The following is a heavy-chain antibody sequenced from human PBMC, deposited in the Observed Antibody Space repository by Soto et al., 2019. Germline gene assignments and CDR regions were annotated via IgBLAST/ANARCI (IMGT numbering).Heavy chain of an antibody. CDR2: MSYDGSRR. J-gene: IGHJ2*01. Sequence: QVQLVESGGGVVQPGRSLRLSCAASGFTFSSYVMHWVRQAPGKGLEWVALMSYDGSRRYYAESVKGRFTISRDNSKNTLFLQMNSLRTDDTAIYYCARDSMFSGYANWYFDLWGRGTLDTVSS. D-gene: IGHD3-22*01. CDR3: ARDSMFSGYANWYFDL. V-gene: IGHV3-30-3*01. CDR1: GFTFSSYV.